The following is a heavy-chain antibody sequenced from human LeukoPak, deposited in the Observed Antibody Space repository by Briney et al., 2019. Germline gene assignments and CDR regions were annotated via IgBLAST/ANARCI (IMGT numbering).Heavy chain of an antibody. CDR3: TRVGGLNVFWSSYSSY. Sequence: GSSVKVSCKASGGTFSSYAISWVRQAPGQGLEWMGWINPNSGGTDYAQKFQGRVTMTRDTSINTVYMELSRLRSDDTAVYSCTRVGGLNVFWSSYSSYWGQGTLVTVSS. V-gene: IGHV1-2*02. D-gene: IGHD3-3*01. CDR2: INPNSGGT. J-gene: IGHJ4*02. CDR1: GGTFSSYA.